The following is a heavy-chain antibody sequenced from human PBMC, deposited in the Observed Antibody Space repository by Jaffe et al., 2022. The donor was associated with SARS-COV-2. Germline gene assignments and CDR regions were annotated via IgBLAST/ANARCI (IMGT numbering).Heavy chain of an antibody. D-gene: IGHD3-16*02. CDR3: ARGRDYVWGSYRLGLDY. V-gene: IGHV4-59*01. CDR1: GGSISSYY. J-gene: IGHJ4*02. CDR2: IYYSGST. Sequence: QVQLQESGPGLVKPSETLSLTCTVSGGSISSYYWSWIRQPPGKGLEWIGYIYYSGSTNYNPSLKSRVTISVDTSKNQFSLKLSSVTAADTAVYYCARGRDYVWGSYRLGLDYWGQGTLVTVSS.